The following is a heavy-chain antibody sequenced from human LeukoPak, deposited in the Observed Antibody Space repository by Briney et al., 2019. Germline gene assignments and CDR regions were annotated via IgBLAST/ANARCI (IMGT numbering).Heavy chain of an antibody. CDR1: GFTFSSCE. CDR3: ARERYYGSGSSPLGY. J-gene: IGHJ4*02. D-gene: IGHD3-10*01. V-gene: IGHV3-48*03. Sequence: PGGSLRLSCAASGFTFSSCEMNWVRQAPGKGLEWVSYISSSGSTIYYADSVKGRFTISRDNAKNPLYLQMNSLRAEDTAVYYCARERYYGSGSSPLGYWGQGTLVTVSS. CDR2: ISSSGSTI.